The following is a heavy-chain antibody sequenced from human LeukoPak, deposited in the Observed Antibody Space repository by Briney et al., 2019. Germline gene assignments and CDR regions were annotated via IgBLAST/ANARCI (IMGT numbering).Heavy chain of an antibody. D-gene: IGHD2-15*01. CDR2: IFYSGST. V-gene: IGHV4-34*09. J-gene: IGHJ5*02. CDR3: ARYGGCSGGTCYAWFDP. CDR1: GVSFSGYY. Sequence: PSETLSLTCAVYGVSFSGYYWSWIRQPPGKGLEWIGYIFYSGSTSYNPSLKSRLTLSVDTSKNQFSLKLSSVTAADTAVYYCARYGGCSGGTCYAWFDPWGQGTLVTVSS.